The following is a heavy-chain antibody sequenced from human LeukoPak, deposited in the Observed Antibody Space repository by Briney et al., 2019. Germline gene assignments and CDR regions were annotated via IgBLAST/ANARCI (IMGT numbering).Heavy chain of an antibody. J-gene: IGHJ3*02. V-gene: IGHV3-48*04. Sequence: GGSLRLSCAASGFTFSSYAMSWVRQAPGKGLEWVSYISSSGSTIYYADSVKGRFTISRDNAKNSLYLQMNSLRAEDTAVYYCARWYYYDSSGYYSDAFDIWGQGTMVTVSS. CDR3: ARWYYYDSSGYYSDAFDI. D-gene: IGHD3-22*01. CDR1: GFTFSSYA. CDR2: ISSSGSTI.